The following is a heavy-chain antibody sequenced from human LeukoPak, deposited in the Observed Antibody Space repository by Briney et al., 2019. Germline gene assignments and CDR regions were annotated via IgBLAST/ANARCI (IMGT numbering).Heavy chain of an antibody. CDR3: AKDRTLTGRAANAFDI. Sequence: GGSLRLSCAASGFSFSSYAMSWVRQAPGKGLEWVSAISGSGGSTYYADSVKGRFTISRDNSKNTLYLQMNSLRAEDTAVYYCAKDRTLTGRAANAFDIWGQGTMVTVSS. J-gene: IGHJ3*02. CDR2: ISGSGGST. D-gene: IGHD6-25*01. CDR1: GFSFSSYA. V-gene: IGHV3-23*01.